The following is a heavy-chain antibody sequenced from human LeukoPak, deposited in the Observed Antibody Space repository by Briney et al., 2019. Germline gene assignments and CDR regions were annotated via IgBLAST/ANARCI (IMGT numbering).Heavy chain of an antibody. CDR3: ARPLIYYYGSETYFWFDP. J-gene: IGHJ5*02. D-gene: IGHD3-10*01. CDR2: IKQDGSEK. Sequence: GGSLRLSCAASGFTFTTYWMGWVRQAPGKGLEWVANIKQDGSEKYYVDSVKGRFTISRDNAKNSLYLQMNSLRAEDTAMYYCARPLIYYYGSETYFWFDPWGQGTLVTVSS. V-gene: IGHV3-7*01. CDR1: GFTFTTYW.